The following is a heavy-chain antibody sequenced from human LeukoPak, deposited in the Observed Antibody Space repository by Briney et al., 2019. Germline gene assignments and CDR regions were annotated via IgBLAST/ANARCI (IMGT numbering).Heavy chain of an antibody. V-gene: IGHV4-34*01. CDR3: ARDHDYVGFDY. CDR2: INHSGST. D-gene: IGHD4-23*01. CDR1: GGSFSGYY. J-gene: IGHJ4*02. Sequence: PSETLSLTCAVYGGSFSGYYWSWIRQPPGKGLEWIGEINHSGSTNYNPSLKSRVTMSVDTSKNQFSLKLSSVTAADTAVYYCARDHDYVGFDYWGQGTLVTVSS.